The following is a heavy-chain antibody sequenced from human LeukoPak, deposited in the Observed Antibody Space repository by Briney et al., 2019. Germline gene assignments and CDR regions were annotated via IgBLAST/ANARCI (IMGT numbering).Heavy chain of an antibody. D-gene: IGHD3-10*01. Sequence: GASVKVSCKASGYTITNYAIHWVRQAPGQRHEWMGWINAGNGNTKYSQKYQGRLTITSDTSATTVYMELSSLRPEDTAFYYCARGLLWFAELSPFGHWGQGTLVTVSS. V-gene: IGHV1-3*01. CDR1: GYTITNYA. J-gene: IGHJ4*02. CDR3: ARGLLWFAELSPFGH. CDR2: INAGNGNT.